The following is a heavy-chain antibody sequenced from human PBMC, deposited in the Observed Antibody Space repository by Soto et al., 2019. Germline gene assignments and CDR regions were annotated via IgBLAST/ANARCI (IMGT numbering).Heavy chain of an antibody. D-gene: IGHD3-22*01. CDR3: AKADYYDSSGYYDY. Sequence: SGLTFSSYAMSWVRQAPGKWLEWVSAISGSGGSTCYADSVKGRFTISRDNSKNTLYLQMNSLRAEDTAVYYCAKADYYDSSGYYDYWGQGTLVTVTS. CDR2: ISGSGGST. J-gene: IGHJ4*02. V-gene: IGHV3-23*01. CDR1: GLTFSSYA.